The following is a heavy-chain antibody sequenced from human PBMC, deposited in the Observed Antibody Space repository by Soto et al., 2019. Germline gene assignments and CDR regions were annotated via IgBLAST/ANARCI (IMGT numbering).Heavy chain of an antibody. J-gene: IGHJ6*01. CDR1: GFTFSSYA. CDR2: MSYDGTNE. CDR3: GKDLHHSSGYFFTVRLNAMDV. D-gene: IGHD3-22*01. V-gene: IGHV3-30*18. Sequence: PGGSLRLSCAASGFTFSSYAMQWVRQAPGKGLEWVALMSYDGTNEYYADSVKGRFTISRDNSKNTLFLQINSLRAEDTAVYYWGKDLHHSSGYFFTVRLNAMDVWGQGTTVTVSS.